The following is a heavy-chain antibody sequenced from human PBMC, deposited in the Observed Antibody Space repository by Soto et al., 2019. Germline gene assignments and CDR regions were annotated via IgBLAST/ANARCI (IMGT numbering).Heavy chain of an antibody. CDR2: INQDGSEK. Sequence: PGGSLRLSCAASGFTFSTYWMDWVRQTPGKGLGWVDNINQDGSEKNYVDSVKGRFTISRDNAQNTLYLQMNSLTAEDSALYYCSRSLDSWGQGTLVTVSS. CDR1: GFTFSTYW. CDR3: SRSLDS. V-gene: IGHV3-7*01. J-gene: IGHJ4*02.